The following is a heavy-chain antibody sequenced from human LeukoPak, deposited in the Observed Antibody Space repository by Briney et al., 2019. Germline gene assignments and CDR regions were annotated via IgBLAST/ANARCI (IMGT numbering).Heavy chain of an antibody. D-gene: IGHD2-15*01. CDR2: ISSSSTYI. CDR3: ARDLNLRGYCSGGSCYSMFAY. CDR1: GFTFSSYS. Sequence: NPGGSLRLSCAASGFTFSSYSMNWVRQAPGKGLEWVSSISSSSTYIYYADSVKGRFTISRDNANNSLYLQMNSLRAEDTAVYYCARDLNLRGYCSGGSCYSMFAYWGQGTLVTVSS. J-gene: IGHJ4*02. V-gene: IGHV3-21*01.